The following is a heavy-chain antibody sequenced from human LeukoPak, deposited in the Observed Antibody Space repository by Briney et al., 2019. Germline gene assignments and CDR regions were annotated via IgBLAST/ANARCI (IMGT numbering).Heavy chain of an antibody. CDR1: GASISSYY. J-gene: IGHJ6*02. V-gene: IGHV4-59*01. D-gene: IGHD1-26*01. CDR3: ARMWGELRWELLGPAYYYYYGMDV. CDR2: IYYSGST. Sequence: SETLSLTCTVSGASISSYYWSWLRQPPGKGLEWIGYIYYSGSTNYNPSLKSRVTISVDTSKNQFSLKLSSVTAADTAVYYCARMWGELRWELLGPAYYYYYGMDVWGQGTTVTVSS.